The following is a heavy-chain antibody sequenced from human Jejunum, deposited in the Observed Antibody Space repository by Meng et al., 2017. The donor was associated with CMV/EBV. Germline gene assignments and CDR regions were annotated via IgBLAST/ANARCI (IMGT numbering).Heavy chain of an antibody. CDR1: EYTFTDYY. CDR2: INPNTGDT. J-gene: IGHJ4*02. V-gene: IGHV1-2*02. CDR3: AKDGGSYLDYYFDY. D-gene: IGHD1-26*01. Sequence: EYTFTDYYMQWVRQAPGQGLEWMGWINPNTGDTNYAQKFQGRVTMTRDMSINTVYMELTRLRSDDTAVYYCAKDGGSYLDYYFDYWGQGTLVTVSS.